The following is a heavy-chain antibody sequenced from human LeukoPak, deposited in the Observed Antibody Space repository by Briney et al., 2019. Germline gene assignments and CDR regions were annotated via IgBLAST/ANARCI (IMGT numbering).Heavy chain of an antibody. D-gene: IGHD6-13*01. Sequence: SVKVSCKASGYTFTYRYLHWVRQAPGQALEWMGWITPFNGNTNYAQKFQDRVTITRDRSMSTAYMELSSLRSEDTAMYYCARGVGIAAAGFAFDIWGQGTMVTVSS. CDR3: ARGVGIAAAGFAFDI. J-gene: IGHJ3*02. CDR2: ITPFNGNT. V-gene: IGHV1-45*02. CDR1: GYTFTYRY.